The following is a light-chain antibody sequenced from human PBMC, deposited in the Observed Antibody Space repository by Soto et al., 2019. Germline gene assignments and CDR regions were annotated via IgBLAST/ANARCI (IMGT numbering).Light chain of an antibody. CDR1: QRVSSNF. Sequence: EIVLTQSPGTLSLSPGERATLSCMASQRVSSNFLAWYQQKPGQATGLLIYGASSKATGIPDKFSGTGAGTDLPLTLSRLALEDFAVYYCQQYGSSPRTFGKGTKVEI. CDR3: QQYGSSPRT. V-gene: IGKV3-20*01. CDR2: GAS. J-gene: IGKJ1*01.